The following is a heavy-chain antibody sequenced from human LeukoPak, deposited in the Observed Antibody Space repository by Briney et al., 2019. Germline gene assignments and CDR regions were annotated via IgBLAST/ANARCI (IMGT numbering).Heavy chain of an antibody. V-gene: IGHV3-21*01. D-gene: IGHD3-16*01. Sequence: PGGSLRLSCAASGFIFSSYSMSWVRQAPGKGLEWVSSISTSSSYIYYADSVKGRFTISRDNAKNSLYLQMNSLRAEDTAVYYCARERKKGYYDYVWGSCDYWGQGTLVTVSS. CDR2: ISTSSSYI. CDR3: ARERKKGYYDYVWGSCDY. CDR1: GFIFSSYS. J-gene: IGHJ4*02.